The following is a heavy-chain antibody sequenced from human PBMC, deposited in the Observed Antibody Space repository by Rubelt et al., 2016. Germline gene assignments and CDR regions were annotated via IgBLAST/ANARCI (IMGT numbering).Heavy chain of an antibody. CDR2: IYYSGST. D-gene: IGHD1-26*01. V-gene: IGHV4-34*11. J-gene: IGHJ4*02. CDR1: GGSFSGYY. CDR3: ARVGATSEIDY. Sequence: QVQLQQWGAGLLKPSETLSLTCAVYGGSFSGYYWSWIRQPPGKGLEWIGYIYYSGSTNYNPSLKSRVTISVDTSKNQFFLKLSSVTAADTAVYYCARVGATSEIDYWGQGTLVTVSS.